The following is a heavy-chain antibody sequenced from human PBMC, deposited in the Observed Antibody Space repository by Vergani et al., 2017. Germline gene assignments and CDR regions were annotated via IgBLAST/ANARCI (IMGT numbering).Heavy chain of an antibody. V-gene: IGHV4-34*01. D-gene: IGHD3-10*01. CDR1: GGSFSGYY. CDR2: INHSGST. CDR3: ARAARIWLWFGELSEYFDY. Sequence: QVQLQESGPGLVKPSETLSLTCAVYGGSFSGYYWSWIRQPPGKGLEWIGEINHSGSTNYNPSLKSRVTISVDTSKNQFSLKLSSVTAADTAVYYCARAARIWLWFGELSEYFDYWGQGTLVTVSS. J-gene: IGHJ4*02.